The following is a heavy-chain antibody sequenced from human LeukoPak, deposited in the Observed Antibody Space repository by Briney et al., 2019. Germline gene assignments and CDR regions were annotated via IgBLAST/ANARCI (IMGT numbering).Heavy chain of an antibody. V-gene: IGHV1-18*01. CDR3: ARGRVEMEAFDI. CDR2: ISAYNGNA. Sequence: ASVKVSCKASGYTFTNYGISWVRQAPGQGLEWMGWISAYNGNASFAQKLQGRLTMTTDSSTSTAYMELRSLRSDDTAVYYCARGRVEMEAFDIWGQGTMVTVSS. CDR1: GYTFTNYG. J-gene: IGHJ3*02. D-gene: IGHD5-24*01.